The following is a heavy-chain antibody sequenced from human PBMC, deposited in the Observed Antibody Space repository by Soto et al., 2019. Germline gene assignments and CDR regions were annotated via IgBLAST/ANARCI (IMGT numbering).Heavy chain of an antibody. CDR3: ARDSLPPILSTKGY. CDR1: GFTFSSYW. CDR2: INQDASEK. V-gene: IGHV3-7*01. J-gene: IGHJ4*02. D-gene: IGHD3-3*02. Sequence: EVHLVGSGGGLVQPGGSLRLSCAASGFTFSSYWMSWVRQAPGKGLEWVANINQDASEKYYVDSVKGRFVISRDNAKNSLSLQMNSLRDEDTAVYFCARDSLPPILSTKGYWGLGTLVTVSS.